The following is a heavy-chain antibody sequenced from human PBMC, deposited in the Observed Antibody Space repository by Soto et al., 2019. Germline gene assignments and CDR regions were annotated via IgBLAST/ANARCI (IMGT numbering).Heavy chain of an antibody. J-gene: IGHJ4*02. V-gene: IGHV3-53*02. CDR2: IDSGGRT. CDR3: XXXXKGIPFDY. CDR1: GFTVSSNH. Sequence: EVQLVETGGDLIQPGGSLRLSCAVSGFTVSSNHMSWVRQAPGKGLEWVSIIDSGGRTYYADSVKGRFTISRDTSXXTXXXXXXXXXXXXXXXXXXXXXXKGIPFDYWGQGTLVTVSS.